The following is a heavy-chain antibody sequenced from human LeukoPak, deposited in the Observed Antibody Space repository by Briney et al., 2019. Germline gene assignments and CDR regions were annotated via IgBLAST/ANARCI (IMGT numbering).Heavy chain of an antibody. CDR2: IASETCGGTA. J-gene: IGHJ4*02. Sequence: GGSLRLSCAASGFTFSSYAMTWVRQAPGKGLEWVGFIASETCGGTAEYAASVKGRFTISRDDSKSIAYLQMNSLKTEDTAVYYCTRDQTPYYWGQGTLVTVSS. CDR1: GFTFSSYA. V-gene: IGHV3-49*04. CDR3: TRDQTPYY.